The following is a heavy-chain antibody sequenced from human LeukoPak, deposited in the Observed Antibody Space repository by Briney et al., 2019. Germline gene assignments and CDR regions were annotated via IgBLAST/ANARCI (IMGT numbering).Heavy chain of an antibody. CDR2: IKQDGSEK. CDR3: ARWLELMRNFDW. D-gene: IGHD5-24*01. CDR1: GFTFSDYW. Sequence: PGGSLRLSCVGSGFTFSDYWMSWVRQAPGKGLEWVANIKQDGSEKDYVDVLKGRFTISRDNAKNSLYVQMNSLRAEDTAVYYCARWLELMRNFDWWGQGTLVTVSS. V-gene: IGHV3-7*01. J-gene: IGHJ4*02.